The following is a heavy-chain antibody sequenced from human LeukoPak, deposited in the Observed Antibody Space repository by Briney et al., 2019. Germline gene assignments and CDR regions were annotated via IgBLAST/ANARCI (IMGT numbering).Heavy chain of an antibody. D-gene: IGHD4-17*01. Sequence: PGGSLRLSCAASGFTVSSNYMSWVRQASGKGLEWVSVIYSGGSTYYADSVKGRFTISRDNSKNTLYLQMNSLRAEDTAVYYCARDYGDNEYMDVWGKGTTVTVSS. CDR1: GFTVSSNY. CDR2: IYSGGST. J-gene: IGHJ6*03. CDR3: ARDYGDNEYMDV. V-gene: IGHV3-53*01.